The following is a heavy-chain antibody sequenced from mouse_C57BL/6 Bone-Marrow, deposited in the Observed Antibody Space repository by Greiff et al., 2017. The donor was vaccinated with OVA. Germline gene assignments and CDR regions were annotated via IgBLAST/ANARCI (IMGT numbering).Heavy chain of an antibody. CDR2: ILPSIGRT. V-gene: IGHV15-2*01. J-gene: IGHJ1*03. Sequence: QVQLQQSGSELRSPGSSVKLSCKDFDSEVFPIAYMSWVRQKPGHGFEWIGGILPSIGRTIYGEKFEDKATLDADTLSNTADLERNRMTSEESESYECDRRGSTGVNWYFDVWGTGTTGTVSS. CDR1: DSEVFPIAY. D-gene: IGHD1-1*01. CDR3: DRRGSTGVNWYFDV.